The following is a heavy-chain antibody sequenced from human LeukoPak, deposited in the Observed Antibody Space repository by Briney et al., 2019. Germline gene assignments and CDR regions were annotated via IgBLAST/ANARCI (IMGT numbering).Heavy chain of an antibody. CDR3: ARPRGDLVDGLDF. CDR2: IYPADSNT. Sequence: GESLKISCQASGYDFSNYWIGWVRQMPGKGLDWIGVIYPADSNTRFSPSFQGRVSIPFDKSIGTAYLQWMSLKPSDSAMYYCARPRGDLVDGLDFWGQGTLVTVSS. V-gene: IGHV5-51*01. D-gene: IGHD3-16*01. CDR1: GYDFSNYW. J-gene: IGHJ4*02.